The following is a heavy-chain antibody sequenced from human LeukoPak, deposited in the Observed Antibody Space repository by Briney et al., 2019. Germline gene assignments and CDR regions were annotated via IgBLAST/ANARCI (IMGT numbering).Heavy chain of an antibody. Sequence: ASVKVSCKASGYTFTSYAISWVRQAPGQGLEWMGWMNPNSGNTGYAQKFQGRVTITRNTSISTAYMELSSLRSEDTAVYYCARGRPTTVNYYYYVDVWGKGTTVTVSS. CDR3: ARGRPTTVNYYYYVDV. CDR2: MNPNSGNT. J-gene: IGHJ6*03. V-gene: IGHV1-8*03. CDR1: GYTFTSYA. D-gene: IGHD4-11*01.